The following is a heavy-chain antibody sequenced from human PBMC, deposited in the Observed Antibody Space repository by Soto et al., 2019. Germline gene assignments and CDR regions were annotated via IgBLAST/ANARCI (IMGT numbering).Heavy chain of an antibody. CDR2: INHSGST. Sequence: SETLSLTCAVYGGSFSGYYWSWIRQPPGKGLEWIGEINHSGSTNYNPSLKSRVTISVDTSKNQFSLKLSSVTAADTAVYYCARPNSSGWYRAPKYFQHWGQGTLVPVSS. D-gene: IGHD6-19*01. J-gene: IGHJ1*01. V-gene: IGHV4-34*01. CDR3: ARPNSSGWYRAPKYFQH. CDR1: GGSFSGYY.